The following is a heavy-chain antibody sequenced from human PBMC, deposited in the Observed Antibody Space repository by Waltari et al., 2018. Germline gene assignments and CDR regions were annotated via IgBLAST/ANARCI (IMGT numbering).Heavy chain of an antibody. D-gene: IGHD4-17*01. CDR2: ISTSTKYR. CDR1: GFTFSSYS. V-gene: IGHV3-21*01. Sequence: EVQLVESGGGLVKPGGSLRLSCAGSGFTFSSYSLNWVRQAPGKGLEWVSGISTSTKYRRYADAVKGRFTISRDNAKNSLYLQMNNLRAEDTAVYYCAPTAVTYDYWGQGILVTVSS. J-gene: IGHJ4*02. CDR3: APTAVTYDY.